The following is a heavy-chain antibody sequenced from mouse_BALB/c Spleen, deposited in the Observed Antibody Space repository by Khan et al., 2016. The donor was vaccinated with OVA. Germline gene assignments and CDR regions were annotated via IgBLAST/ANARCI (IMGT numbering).Heavy chain of an antibody. CDR3: ARGVYYYSSRTMDY. CDR2: IWGDGRT. J-gene: IGHJ4*01. CDR1: GFSLTGYG. V-gene: IGHV2-6-7*01. D-gene: IGHD1-1*01. Sequence: QMQLEESGPGLVAPSQSLSITCTVSGFSLTGYGVNWVRQPPGKGLEWLGMIWGDGRTDYNSALKSRLSISKDNSKSQVFLKMNSLQTDDTARYYCARGVYYYSSRTMDYWGQGTSVTVSS.